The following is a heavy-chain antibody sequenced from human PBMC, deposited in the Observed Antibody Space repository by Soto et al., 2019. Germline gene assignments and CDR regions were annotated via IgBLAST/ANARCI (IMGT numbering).Heavy chain of an antibody. V-gene: IGHV1-18*01. Sequence: ASVKVSCKASGYTFTSYGISWVRQAPGQGLEWMGWISAYNGNTNYAQKLQGRVTMTTDTSTSTAYMELRSLRSDDTAVYYCARDGDCSGGSCYSLSDYYYYGMDVWGQGTTVTVSS. CDR2: ISAYNGNT. CDR3: ARDGDCSGGSCYSLSDYYYYGMDV. J-gene: IGHJ6*02. D-gene: IGHD2-15*01. CDR1: GYTFTSYG.